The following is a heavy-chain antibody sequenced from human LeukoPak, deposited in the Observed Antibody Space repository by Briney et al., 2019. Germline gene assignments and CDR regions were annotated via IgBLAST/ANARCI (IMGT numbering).Heavy chain of an antibody. V-gene: IGHV1-2*02. CDR1: GYIFTDYY. CDR3: ARGTRIVVTPPKTY. J-gene: IGHJ4*02. CDR2: INPNSGGT. D-gene: IGHD2-2*01. Sequence: GASVKVPCKTSGYIFTDYYIHWVRQAPGQGLEWMGWINPNSGGTNFAQKFQGRVTMTRDTSLSTAYMELRRLRSDDTAVYYCARGTRIVVTPPKTYWGQGTLVTVSS.